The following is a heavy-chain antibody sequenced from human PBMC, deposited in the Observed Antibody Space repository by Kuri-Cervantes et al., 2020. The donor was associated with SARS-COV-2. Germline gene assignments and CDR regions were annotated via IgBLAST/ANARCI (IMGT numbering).Heavy chain of an antibody. D-gene: IGHD1-26*01. J-gene: IGHJ6*02. CDR3: AKEYSGSDEYGMDV. CDR1: GFTFSSYA. Sequence: GGSLRLSCAASGFTFSSYAMHWVRQAPGKGLEWVAVISYDGSNKYYADSVKGRFTISRDNSKNTLYLQMNSLRAEDTAVYYCAKEYSGSDEYGMDVWGQGTTVTVSS. V-gene: IGHV3-30*01. CDR2: ISYDGSNK.